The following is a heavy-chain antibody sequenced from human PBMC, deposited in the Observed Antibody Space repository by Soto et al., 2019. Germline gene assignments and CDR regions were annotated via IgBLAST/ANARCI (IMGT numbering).Heavy chain of an antibody. J-gene: IGHJ6*02. CDR3: ARDDYGNYYGMDV. CDR2: IIPIFGTA. V-gene: IGHV1-69*13. CDR1: GGTFSSYA. Sequence: SVKVSCKASGGTFSSYAISWVRQAPGQGLEWMGGIIPIFGTANYAQKFQGRVTITADASTSTAYMELSSLRSEDTAIYYCARDDYGNYYGMDVWGQGTTVTVSS. D-gene: IGHD4-17*01.